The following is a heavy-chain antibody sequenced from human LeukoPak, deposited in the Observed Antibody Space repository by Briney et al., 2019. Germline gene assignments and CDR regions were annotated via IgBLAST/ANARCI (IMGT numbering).Heavy chain of an antibody. Sequence: SETLSLTCTVSGGSISSYYWSWIRQPPGKRLEWIGYISYSGSTNYNPSLKSRVTISVDTSKNQFSLKLPSVTAADTAVYYCARAGRGVNLLDYWGQGTLVTVSS. D-gene: IGHD3-10*01. CDR3: ARAGRGVNLLDY. J-gene: IGHJ4*02. CDR2: ISYSGST. CDR1: GGSISSYY. V-gene: IGHV4-59*01.